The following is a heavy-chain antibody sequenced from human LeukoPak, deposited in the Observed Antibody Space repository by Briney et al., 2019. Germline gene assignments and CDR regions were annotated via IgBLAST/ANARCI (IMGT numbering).Heavy chain of an antibody. Sequence: GGSLRLSCAASGFTFSSYWMHWVRQAPGKGLVWVSRINSDGSSTSYADSVKGRYTISRDNSKNTLYLQMNSLRAEDTAVYYCAKDHLVPDYYMDVWGKGSTVTISS. J-gene: IGHJ6*03. D-gene: IGHD6-6*01. CDR1: GFTFSSYW. V-gene: IGHV3-74*01. CDR2: INSDGSST. CDR3: AKDHLVPDYYMDV.